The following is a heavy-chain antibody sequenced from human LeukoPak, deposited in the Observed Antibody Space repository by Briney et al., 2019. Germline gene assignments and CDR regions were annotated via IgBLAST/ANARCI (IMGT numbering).Heavy chain of an antibody. V-gene: IGHV1-46*01. D-gene: IGHD6-19*01. CDR1: GYTFTSYY. Sequence: ASVKVSCKASGYTFTSYYMHWVRQAPGQGLAWMGIINPSGGSTSYAQKFQGRVTMTRDTSTSTVYMELSSLRSEDTAVYYCARADSSSGSTSQLGAFDIWGQGTMVTVSS. CDR2: INPSGGST. J-gene: IGHJ3*02. CDR3: ARADSSSGSTSQLGAFDI.